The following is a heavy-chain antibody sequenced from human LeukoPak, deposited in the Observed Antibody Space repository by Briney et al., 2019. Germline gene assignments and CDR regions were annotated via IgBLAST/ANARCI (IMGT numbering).Heavy chain of an antibody. CDR2: LNSDGSST. CDR3: ARGAWRGYYFDS. CDR1: GFTFSSYW. D-gene: IGHD3-3*01. Sequence: PGGSLRLSCTASGFTFSSYWTHWVRQVPGKGLVWVSRLNSDGSSTNYADSVKGRFTLSRDTAKKTGYLQMSSLTAVDTAVYYCARGAWRGYYFDSWGQGTLVTVSS. V-gene: IGHV3-74*01. J-gene: IGHJ4*02.